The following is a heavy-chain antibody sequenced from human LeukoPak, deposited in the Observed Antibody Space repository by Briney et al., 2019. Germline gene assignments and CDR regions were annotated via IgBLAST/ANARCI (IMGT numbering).Heavy chain of an antibody. CDR3: TRAYSYGLPYYFDY. V-gene: IGHV3-49*03. CDR1: GFTFGDFA. CDR2: IRSKVYGGTT. D-gene: IGHD5-18*01. Sequence: GGSLRLSCTASGFTFGDFALSWSRQAPGKGLEWVGFIRSKVYGGTTEYAASVKGRFTISRDDSKSIAYLQMNSLETEDTAVYFCTRAYSYGLPYYFDYWGQGTLVTVSS. J-gene: IGHJ4*02.